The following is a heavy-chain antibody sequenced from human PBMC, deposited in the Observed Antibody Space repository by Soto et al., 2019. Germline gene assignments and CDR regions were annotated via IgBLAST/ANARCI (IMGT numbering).Heavy chain of an antibody. D-gene: IGHD4-17*01. CDR3: AAYGPGVDPLDY. Sequence: ASVKVSCKASGFTFTSSAVQWVRQARGQRLEWIGWIVVGSGNTNYAQKFQERVTITRDMSTSTAYMELSSLRSEDTAVYYCAAYGPGVDPLDYWGQGTLVTVSS. J-gene: IGHJ4*02. CDR1: GFTFTSSA. V-gene: IGHV1-58*01. CDR2: IVVGSGNT.